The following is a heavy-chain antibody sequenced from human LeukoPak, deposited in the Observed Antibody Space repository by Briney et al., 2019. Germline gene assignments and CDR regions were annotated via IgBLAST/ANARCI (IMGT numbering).Heavy chain of an antibody. D-gene: IGHD3-10*01. Sequence: PGGSLRLSCAASGFTFSSYSMNWVRQAPGKGLEWVSSIISSSYIYYADSVKGRFTISRDNAKNSPYLQMNSLRAEDTAVYYCARDQGGSGSYYNSYWFDPWGQGTLVTVSS. V-gene: IGHV3-21*01. CDR3: ARDQGGSGSYYNSYWFDP. CDR2: IISSSYI. J-gene: IGHJ5*02. CDR1: GFTFSSYS.